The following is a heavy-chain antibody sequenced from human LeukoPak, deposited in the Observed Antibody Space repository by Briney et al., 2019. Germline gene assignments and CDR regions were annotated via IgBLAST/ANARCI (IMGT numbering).Heavy chain of an antibody. D-gene: IGHD3-10*01. CDR2: IYHRAST. J-gene: IGHJ6*02. CDR1: GPSISPNNW. V-gene: IGHV4-4*02. CDR3: ARDRDGMGV. Sequence: KPSATLSLTCALAGPSISPNNWGSCARPPPRKELEWIGEIYHRASTNYNSALKGRGSISVDKSTNQFSLKLTPATAAATAVYYCARDRDGMGVWGQGTTVTVSS.